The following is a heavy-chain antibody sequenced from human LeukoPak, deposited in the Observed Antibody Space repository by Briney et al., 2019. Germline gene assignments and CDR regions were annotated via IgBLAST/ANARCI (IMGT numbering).Heavy chain of an antibody. J-gene: IGHJ4*02. CDR1: GGSINSGSYY. CDR2: ISTSGST. CDR3: ARGHGDYTVLGF. V-gene: IGHV4-61*02. D-gene: IGHD4-17*01. Sequence: SETLSLTCTVSGGSINSGSYYWTWIRQPAGKGLERIGRISTSGSTYYNPSLKSRVTIFLDTSKNQFSLNMDSVAAADTAVYYCARGHGDYTVLGFWGQGALVTVSS.